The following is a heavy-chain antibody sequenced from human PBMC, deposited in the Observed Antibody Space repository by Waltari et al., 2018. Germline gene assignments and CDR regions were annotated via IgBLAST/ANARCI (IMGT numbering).Heavy chain of an antibody. V-gene: IGHV4-38-2*01. CDR1: GYSISSGYY. D-gene: IGHD3-10*01. CDR2: IYHSGST. CDR3: ARGRAYYGSGSYSDPHTFDY. Sequence: QVQLQESGPGLVKPSETPSLTCAVSGYSISSGYYWGWIRQPPGKGLEWIGSIYHSGSTYYNPSLKSRVTISVDTSKNQFSLKLSSVTAADTAVYYCARGRAYYGSGSYSDPHTFDYWGQGTLVTVSS. J-gene: IGHJ4*02.